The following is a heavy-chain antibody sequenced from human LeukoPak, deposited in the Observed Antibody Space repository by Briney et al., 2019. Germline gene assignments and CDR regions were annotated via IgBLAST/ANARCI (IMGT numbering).Heavy chain of an antibody. J-gene: IGHJ4*02. CDR1: GYTFINYG. CDR3: ARVAPNRRYCGGGSCLNYFDY. Sequence: GASVKVSCKASGYTFINYGITWVRQAPGQGLEWMGWISAYNGHTNYAQKLQGRVTMTTDTSTSTAYMELRSLRSDDTAVYYCARVAPNRRYCGGGSCLNYFDYWGQGTLVTVSS. V-gene: IGHV1-18*01. CDR2: ISAYNGHT. D-gene: IGHD2-15*01.